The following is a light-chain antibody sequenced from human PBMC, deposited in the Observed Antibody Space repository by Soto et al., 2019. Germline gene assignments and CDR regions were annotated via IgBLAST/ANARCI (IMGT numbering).Light chain of an antibody. J-gene: IGLJ2*01. V-gene: IGLV1-40*01. CDR3: QSYDSSLSVVV. CDR1: SSNIGAGYD. CDR2: GNS. Sequence: QLVLTQPPSVSGAPGQRVTISCTGSSSNIGAGYDVHWYQQLPGTAPKLLIYGNSNRPSGVPDRFSGSKSGTSASLAITGLQDEDEADYYCQSYDSSLSVVVFGGGTKLTVL.